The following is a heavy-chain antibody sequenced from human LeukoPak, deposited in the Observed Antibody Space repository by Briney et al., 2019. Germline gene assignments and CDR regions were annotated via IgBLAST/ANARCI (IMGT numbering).Heavy chain of an antibody. D-gene: IGHD6-13*01. V-gene: IGHV1-18*04. Sequence: ASVKVSCKASGYTFTSYGISWVRQAPGQGLEWMGWISAYNGNTNYAQKLQGRVTMTTDTSTSTAYMELRSLRSDDTAVYYCARDLGIAGAGKGEFDYWGQGTLVTVSS. CDR2: ISAYNGNT. CDR1: GYTFTSYG. J-gene: IGHJ4*02. CDR3: ARDLGIAGAGKGEFDY.